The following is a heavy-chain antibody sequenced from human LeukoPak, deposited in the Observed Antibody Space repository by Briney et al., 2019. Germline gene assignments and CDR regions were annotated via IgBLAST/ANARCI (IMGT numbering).Heavy chain of an antibody. V-gene: IGHV3-48*03. CDR2: ISTSGTTI. CDR1: GFTFISYE. J-gene: IGHJ4*02. D-gene: IGHD6-13*01. Sequence: GGSLRLSCAATGFTFISYEMNWVRQAPGKGLEWVSYISTSGTTIYYADSVKGRFTISRDNAKNSLYLQMNSLRAEDTAVYYCARASPSRRYYFDYWGQGTLVTVSS. CDR3: ARASPSRRYYFDY.